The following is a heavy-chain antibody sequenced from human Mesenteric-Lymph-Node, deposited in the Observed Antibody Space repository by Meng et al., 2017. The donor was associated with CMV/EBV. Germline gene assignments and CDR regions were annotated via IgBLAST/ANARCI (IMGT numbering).Heavy chain of an antibody. CDR2: ISSSSSTI. D-gene: IGHD5-12*01. V-gene: IGHV3-48*04. CDR3: ARGLRYVDMDV. J-gene: IGHJ6*02. CDR1: GFTFSSYS. Sequence: GESLKISCAASGFTFSSYSMNWVRQAPGKGLEWVSYISSSSSTIYYADSVKGRFTISRDNAKNSLYLQMNSLRAEDTAVYYCARGLRYVDMDVWGQGTTVTVSS.